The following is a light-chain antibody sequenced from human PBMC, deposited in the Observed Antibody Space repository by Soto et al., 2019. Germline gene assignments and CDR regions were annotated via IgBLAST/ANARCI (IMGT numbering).Light chain of an antibody. CDR3: QQDESIPRT. J-gene: IGKJ1*01. CDR1: QSVLYSSTNKNY. V-gene: IGKV4-1*01. Sequence: DIVMTQSPGSLAVSLGERATINCKSSQSVLYSSTNKNYLTWYQQKPGQPPKLLIYWASTRESGVPDRFSGSGSGTDFTLTISRLQAEDVAVYDCQQDESIPRTFSQGNKVEIK. CDR2: WAS.